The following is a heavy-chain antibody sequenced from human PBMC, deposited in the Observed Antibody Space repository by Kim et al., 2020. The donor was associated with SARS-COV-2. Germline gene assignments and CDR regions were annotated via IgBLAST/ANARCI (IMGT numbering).Heavy chain of an antibody. Sequence: SETLSLTCTVSGGSVSSVSYYWSWIRQAPGKGLEWLGYIYYSGSISYNPSLKSRVTITLDTSKNQFSLNLTSVTAADTAVYYCARDAKYCTSTNCPFDPWGQGTLVTVSS. CDR2: IYYSGSI. CDR1: GGSVSSVSYY. V-gene: IGHV4-61*01. D-gene: IGHD2-2*01. J-gene: IGHJ5*02. CDR3: ARDAKYCTSTNCPFDP.